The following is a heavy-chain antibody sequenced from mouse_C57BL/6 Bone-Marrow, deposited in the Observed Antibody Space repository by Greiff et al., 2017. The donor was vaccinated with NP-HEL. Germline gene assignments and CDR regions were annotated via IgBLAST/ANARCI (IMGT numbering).Heavy chain of an antibody. CDR2: INPNNGGT. Sequence: EVQLQQSGPELVKPGASVKIPCKASGYTFTDYNMDWVKQSHGKSLEWIGDINPNNGGTIYNQKFKGKATLTVDKSSSTAYMELRSLTSEDTAVYYCARSTELGRRYYYAMDYWGQGTSVTVSS. J-gene: IGHJ4*01. CDR1: GYTFTDYN. D-gene: IGHD4-1*01. CDR3: ARSTELGRRYYYAMDY. V-gene: IGHV1-18*01.